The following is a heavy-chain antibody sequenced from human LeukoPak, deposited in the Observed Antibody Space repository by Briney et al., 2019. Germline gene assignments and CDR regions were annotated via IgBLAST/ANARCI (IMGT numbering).Heavy chain of an antibody. CDR3: ARDRYYYDSSGYLGHGYMDV. J-gene: IGHJ6*03. CDR1: GFTFSSYA. D-gene: IGHD3-22*01. V-gene: IGHV3-64*01. CDR2: ISSNGGST. Sequence: GGSLRLSCAASGFTFSSYAMHWVRQAPGKGLEYVSAISSNGGSTYYANPVKGRFTISRDNSKNTLYLQMGSLRAEDMAVYYCARDRYYYDSSGYLGHGYMDVWGKGTTVTVSS.